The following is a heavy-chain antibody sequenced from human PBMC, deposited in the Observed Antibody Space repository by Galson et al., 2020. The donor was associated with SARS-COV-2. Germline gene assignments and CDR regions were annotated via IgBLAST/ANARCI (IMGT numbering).Heavy chain of an antibody. Sequence: GGSLRLSCAASGFTFDDYAMHWVRQAPGKGLEWVSGISWNSGSIGYADSVKGRFTISRDNAKNSLYLQMNSLRAEDTALYYCAKLACSSTSCYDDAFDIWGQGTMVTVSS. CDR2: ISWNSGSI. J-gene: IGHJ3*02. CDR3: AKLACSSTSCYDDAFDI. D-gene: IGHD2-2*01. V-gene: IGHV3-9*01. CDR1: GFTFDDYA.